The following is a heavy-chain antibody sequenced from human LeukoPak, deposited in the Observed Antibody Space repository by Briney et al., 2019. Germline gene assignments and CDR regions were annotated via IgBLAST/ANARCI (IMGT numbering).Heavy chain of an antibody. J-gene: IGHJ4*02. CDR3: ARLGVVVAATQIDH. D-gene: IGHD2-15*01. Sequence: SETLSLTCTVSGGSISSSGYNWGWIRQPPGKGLEWIGSLYYSGSTYYNPSLKSRVTISVDTSKNQFSLKLNSVTAADTAVYYCARLGVVVAATQIDHWGQGTLVTVSS. CDR1: GGSISSSGYN. CDR2: LYYSGST. V-gene: IGHV4-39*01.